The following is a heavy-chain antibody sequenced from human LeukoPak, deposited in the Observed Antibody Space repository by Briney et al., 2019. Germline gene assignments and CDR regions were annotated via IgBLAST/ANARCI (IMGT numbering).Heavy chain of an antibody. CDR1: GYTFTGYY. Sequence: ASVKVSCKASGYTFTGYYMHWVRQAPGQGLEWMGWINPNSGGTNYAQKFQGRVTMTRDTSISTAYMELSRLRSDDTAVYYCACPLYGGNDLDAFDIWGQGTMVTVSS. CDR2: INPNSGGT. V-gene: IGHV1-2*02. J-gene: IGHJ3*02. CDR3: ACPLYGGNDLDAFDI. D-gene: IGHD4-23*01.